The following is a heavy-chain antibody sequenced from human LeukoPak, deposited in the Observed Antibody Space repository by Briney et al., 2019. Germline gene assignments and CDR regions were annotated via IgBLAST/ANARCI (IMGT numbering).Heavy chain of an antibody. J-gene: IGHJ4*02. CDR2: INWDGTNT. D-gene: IGHD6-13*01. Sequence: LPGGSLRLACVVSGGTTDDYGMSWVRQAPGKGLEWVSGINWDGTNTYYAESVKGRFTISRDSAEKSLYLHMNSLRDDDTAFYYCVKDLSSNWYSFDCGGQGTLVTVSS. CDR3: VKDLSSNWYSFDC. V-gene: IGHV3-20*04. CDR1: GGTTDDYG.